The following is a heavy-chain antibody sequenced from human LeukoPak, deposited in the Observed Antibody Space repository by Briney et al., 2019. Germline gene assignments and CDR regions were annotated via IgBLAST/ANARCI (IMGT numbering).Heavy chain of an antibody. V-gene: IGHV4-59*08. Sequence: NSSETLSLTCAVYGGSFSGYYWSWIRQPPGKGLEWIGYIYYSGSTNYNPSLKSRVTISVDTSKNQFSLKLSSVTAADTAVYYCARLPLGQWLLIDYWGQGTLVTVSS. CDR3: ARLPLGQWLLIDY. D-gene: IGHD6-19*01. CDR1: GGSFSGYY. J-gene: IGHJ4*02. CDR2: IYYSGST.